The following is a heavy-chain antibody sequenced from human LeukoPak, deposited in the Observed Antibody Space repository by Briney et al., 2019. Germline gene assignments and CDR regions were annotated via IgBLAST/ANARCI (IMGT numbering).Heavy chain of an antibody. CDR1: GYTFTGYY. D-gene: IGHD3-16*02. Sequence: ASVKVSFKASGYTFTGYYMHWVRQAPGQGLEWMGWINPNSGGTNYAQKFQGRVTMTRDTSISTAYMELSRLRSDDTAVYYCARSILFGGVIDPIDYWGQGTLVTVSS. V-gene: IGHV1-2*02. CDR2: INPNSGGT. CDR3: ARSILFGGVIDPIDY. J-gene: IGHJ4*02.